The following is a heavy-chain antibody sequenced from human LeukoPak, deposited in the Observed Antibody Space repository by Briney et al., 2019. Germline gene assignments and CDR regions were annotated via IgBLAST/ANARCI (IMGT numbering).Heavy chain of an antibody. CDR2: IYSGGNT. Sequence: GGSLRLSCTVSGFTVSSNSMSWVRQAPGKGLEWVSFIYSGGNTHYSDSVKGRFTISRDNSKNTLYLQMNSLRAEDTAVYYCTKEGAFGSYSGYWGQGTLVTVSS. J-gene: IGHJ4*02. CDR3: TKEGAFGSYSGY. V-gene: IGHV3-53*01. D-gene: IGHD1-26*01. CDR1: GFTVSSNS.